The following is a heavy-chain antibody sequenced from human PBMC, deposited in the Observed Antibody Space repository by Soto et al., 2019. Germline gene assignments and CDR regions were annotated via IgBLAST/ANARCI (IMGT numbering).Heavy chain of an antibody. J-gene: IGHJ6*03. V-gene: IGHV4-59*01. D-gene: IGHD3-3*01. CDR1: GGSISSYY. CDR3: ARNNYDFWSGYYYYYMDV. Sequence: SETLSLTCTVSGGSISSYYWSWIRQPPGKGLEWIGYIYYSGSTNYNPSLKSRVTISVDTSKNQFSLKLSSVTAADTAVYYCARNNYDFWSGYYYYYMDVWGKGTTVTVSS. CDR2: IYYSGST.